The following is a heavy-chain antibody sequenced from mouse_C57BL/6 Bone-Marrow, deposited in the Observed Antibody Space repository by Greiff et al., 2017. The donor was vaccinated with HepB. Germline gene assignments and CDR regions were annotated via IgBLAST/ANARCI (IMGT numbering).Heavy chain of an antibody. CDR1: GFTFSDYG. V-gene: IGHV5-17*01. D-gene: IGHD1-1*01. CDR2: ISSGSSTI. CDR3: AVNYYGSSYLDY. Sequence: EVNVVESGGGLVKPGGSLKLSCAASGFTFSDYGMHWVRQAPEKGLEWVAYISSGSSTIYYADTVKGRFTISRDNAKNTLFLQMTSLRSEDTAMYYCAVNYYGSSYLDYWGQGTTLTVSS. J-gene: IGHJ2*01.